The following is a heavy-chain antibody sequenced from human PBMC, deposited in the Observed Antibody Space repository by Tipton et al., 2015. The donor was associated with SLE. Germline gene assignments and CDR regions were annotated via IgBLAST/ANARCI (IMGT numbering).Heavy chain of an antibody. J-gene: IGHJ6*02. D-gene: IGHD1-26*01. Sequence: SLRLSCAASGFTFSSYGMHWVRQAPGKGLEWVAVIWYDRSNKYYADSVKGRFTISRGNSKNTLYLQMNSLRAEDTVVYYCAKDGGSYHYYGMDVWGQGTTVTVSS. CDR2: IWYDRSNK. CDR3: AKDGGSYHYYGMDV. V-gene: IGHV3-30*18. CDR1: GFTFSSYG.